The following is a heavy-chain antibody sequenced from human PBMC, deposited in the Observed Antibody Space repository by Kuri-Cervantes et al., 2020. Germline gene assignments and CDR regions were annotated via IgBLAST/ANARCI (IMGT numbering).Heavy chain of an antibody. J-gene: IGHJ5*02. CDR3: ARRTLPISRLRGVASSSFDP. V-gene: IGHV1-69*05. D-gene: IGHD5/OR15-5a*01. CDR1: PGTFSSYA. Sequence: SSVKVSCKSSPGTFSSYAISWVRQAPGQGLDWMGELIPVFGTANYAERSQGRVTITKDESTSTAYVELSNLRSDDTAVYYCARRTLPISRLRGVASSSFDPWGQGTLVTVSS. CDR2: LIPVFGTA.